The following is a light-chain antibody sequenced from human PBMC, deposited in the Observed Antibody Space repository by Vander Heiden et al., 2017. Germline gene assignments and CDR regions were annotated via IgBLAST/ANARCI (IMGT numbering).Light chain of an antibody. Sequence: HSALTQPPSVSGSPGPSITISCTGTSSDVGGYNYVSCYQQHPGKAPKLMIYNVNNRPSGVSNRFSGSKSGNTASLTISGLQAEDEADYYCSSYTSSSTYVFGTGTKVTVL. CDR3: SSYTSSSTYV. CDR2: NVN. CDR1: SSDVGGYNY. V-gene: IGLV2-14*03. J-gene: IGLJ1*01.